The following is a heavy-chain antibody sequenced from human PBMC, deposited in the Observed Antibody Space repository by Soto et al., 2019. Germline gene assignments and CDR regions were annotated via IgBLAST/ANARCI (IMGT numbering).Heavy chain of an antibody. CDR2: ISPYTGNT. CDR1: GYIFVNYG. D-gene: IGHD3-16*01. J-gene: IGHJ6*02. CDR3: VMVDNYVTPTPQDV. V-gene: IGHV1-18*01. Sequence: QVQLVQSGDEVKKAGASVKVSCKASGYIFVNYGIAWVRQAPRQGLEWMGWISPYTGNTHSASKVQGRLTMTTDTSTSTAYMDLGSLISDDTAVYYCVMVDNYVTPTPQDVWGQGTTVTVSS.